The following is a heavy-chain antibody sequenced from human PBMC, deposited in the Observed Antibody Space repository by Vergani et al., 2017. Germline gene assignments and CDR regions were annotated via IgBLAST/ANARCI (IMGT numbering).Heavy chain of an antibody. CDR2: IYTSGST. CDR1: GGSISSGSYY. CDR3: ARLTYSSSSSGAFDI. D-gene: IGHD6-6*01. V-gene: IGHV4-61*02. Sequence: QVQLQESGPGLVKPSQTLSLTCTVSGGSISSGSYYWSWIRQPAGKGLEWIGRIYTSGSTNYNPSLKSRVTISVDTSKNQFSLKLSSVTAADTAVYYCARLTYSSSSSGAFDIWGQGTMVTVSS. J-gene: IGHJ3*02.